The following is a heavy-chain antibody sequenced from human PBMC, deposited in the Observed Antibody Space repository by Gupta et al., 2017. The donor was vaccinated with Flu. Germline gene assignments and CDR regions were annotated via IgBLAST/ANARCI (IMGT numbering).Heavy chain of an antibody. D-gene: IGHD6-19*01. V-gene: IGHV3-23*01. CDR1: GFTFSNYA. CDR2: ISGTGGRT. Sequence: EVQLLESGGGLVQPGGSLRLSCAASGFTFSNYAMTWVRQAPGKGLEWVSSISGTGGRTYYADSVQGRFTISRDNSRNTLYLQLNSLRGEDTAAYYCAKDLRAAVANNWFDPWGQGTLVTVSS. CDR3: AKDLRAAVANNWFDP. J-gene: IGHJ5*02.